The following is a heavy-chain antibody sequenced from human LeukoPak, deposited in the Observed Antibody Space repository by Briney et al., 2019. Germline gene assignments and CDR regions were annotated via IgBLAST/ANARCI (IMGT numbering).Heavy chain of an antibody. V-gene: IGHV5-51*01. Sequence: GGPRQISCQGSGYTFTSYWGGWARPLPGKGREWMGISDPSDSDTRYSPSFQGQVTISADKSTSTAYLQWSSLKASDTAMYYCASWNSSGYEEWGQGTLVTVSS. J-gene: IGHJ4*02. D-gene: IGHD3-22*01. CDR2: SDPSDSDT. CDR3: ASWNSSGYEE. CDR1: GYTFTSYW.